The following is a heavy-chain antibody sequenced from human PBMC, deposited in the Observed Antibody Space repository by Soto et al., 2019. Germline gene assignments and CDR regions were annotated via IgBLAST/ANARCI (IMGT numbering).Heavy chain of an antibody. D-gene: IGHD3-10*01. CDR1: GYSFTSYW. CDR2: IYPGDSDT. J-gene: IGHJ6*02. Sequence: GESLKISCKGSGYSFTSYWIGWVRQMPGKGLEWMGIIYPGDSDTRYSPSFQGQVTISADKSISTAYLQWSSLKASDTAMYYCARLQVYGSGSYTKRTFKEYGMDVWGQGNTVTVSS. V-gene: IGHV5-51*01. CDR3: ARLQVYGSGSYTKRTFKEYGMDV.